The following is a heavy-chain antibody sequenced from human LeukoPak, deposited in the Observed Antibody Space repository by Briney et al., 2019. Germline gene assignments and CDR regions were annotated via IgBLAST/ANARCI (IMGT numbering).Heavy chain of an antibody. V-gene: IGHV3-9*01. CDR3: AKAPSPVGGGFYFDS. CDR2: ISWTSNDI. Sequence: QPGRSLKLSCAASGFIFGDHAMHWVRQAPGKGLEWVSGISWTSNDIHYADSVKGRFTISRDNAKNFLFLQMNSLRVEDTAFYFCAKAPSPVGGGFYFDSWGQGTLVTVSS. D-gene: IGHD3-16*01. J-gene: IGHJ4*02. CDR1: GFIFGDHA.